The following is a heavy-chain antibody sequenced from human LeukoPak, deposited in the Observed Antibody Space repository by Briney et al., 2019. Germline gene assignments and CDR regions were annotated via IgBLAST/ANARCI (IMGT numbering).Heavy chain of an antibody. CDR2: IYYSGST. V-gene: IGHV4-59*12. Sequence: PSETLSLTCTVSGGSISSYYWSWIRQPPGKGLEWIGYIYYSGSTNYNPSLKSRITMSVDTSKNQFSLKLSSVTAADTAVYYCAREEGGYYDRRGNWFDAWGQGTLVTVSS. CDR1: GGSISSYY. D-gene: IGHD3-22*01. CDR3: AREEGGYYDRRGNWFDA. J-gene: IGHJ5*02.